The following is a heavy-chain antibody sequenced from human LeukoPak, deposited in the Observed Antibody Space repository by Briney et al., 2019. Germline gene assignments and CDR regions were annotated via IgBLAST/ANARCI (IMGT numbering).Heavy chain of an antibody. CDR2: IYYSGST. J-gene: IGHJ4*02. V-gene: IGHV4-59*12. CDR3: ARALGYTGLWEY. D-gene: IGHD3-16*02. CDR1: GGSISSYY. Sequence: SETLSLTCTVSGGSISSYYWSWIRQPPGKGLEWIGYIYYSGSTNYNPSLKSRVTMSVDTSKNQFSLKLSSVTAVDTAVYYCARALGYTGLWEYWGQGTLVTVSS.